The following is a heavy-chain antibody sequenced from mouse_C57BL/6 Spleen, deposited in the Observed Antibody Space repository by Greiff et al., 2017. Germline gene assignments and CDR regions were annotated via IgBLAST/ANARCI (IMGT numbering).Heavy chain of an antibody. CDR3: ARRGLRGAWFAY. CDR1: GYTFTSYW. J-gene: IGHJ3*01. V-gene: IGHV1-55*01. D-gene: IGHD1-3*01. CDR2: LYPGSGST. Sequence: QVQLQQPGAELVKPGASVKMSCKASGYTFTSYWITWVKQRPGQGLEWIGDLYPGSGSTNYNEKFKSKAKLTVDPSSSTAYMQLSSLTSEDSAVDYCARRGLRGAWFAYWGQGTLVTVSA.